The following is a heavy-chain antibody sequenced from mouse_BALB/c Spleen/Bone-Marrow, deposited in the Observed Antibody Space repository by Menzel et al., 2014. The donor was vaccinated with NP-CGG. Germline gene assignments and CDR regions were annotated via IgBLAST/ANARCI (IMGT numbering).Heavy chain of an antibody. Sequence: QVQLQQSGAELMKPGASVKISCKATGYTFSNYWIDWVKQRPGHGLEWIGEILPGSGTANYNEKFKGKATFTADTSSNTAYMQLSSLTSEDSAPYYCARASVVPYYFDFWSQGTTLTVSS. D-gene: IGHD1-1*01. CDR2: ILPGSGTA. J-gene: IGHJ2*01. CDR1: GYTFSNYW. V-gene: IGHV1-9*01. CDR3: ARASVVPYYFDF.